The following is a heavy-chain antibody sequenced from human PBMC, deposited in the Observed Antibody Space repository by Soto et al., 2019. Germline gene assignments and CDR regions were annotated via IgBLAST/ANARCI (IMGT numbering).Heavy chain of an antibody. V-gene: IGHV3-23*01. J-gene: IGHJ6*02. Sequence: PGGSLRLSCADSGFTFSSYAMSWVRQAPGKGLEWVSAISGSGGSTYYADSVKGRFTISRDNSKNTLYLQMNSLRAEDTAVYYCARGDYSSSDYYYYYGMDVWGQGTTVTVSS. CDR1: GFTFSSYA. D-gene: IGHD6-6*01. CDR3: ARGDYSSSDYYYYYGMDV. CDR2: ISGSGGST.